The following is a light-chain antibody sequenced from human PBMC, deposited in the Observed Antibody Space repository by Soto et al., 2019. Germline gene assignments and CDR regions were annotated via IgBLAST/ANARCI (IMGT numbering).Light chain of an antibody. J-gene: IGKJ4*01. CDR1: QSVSSSF. Sequence: EIVLTQSPDTLSLSPGERATLSCRASQSVSSSFLAWYHQKPGQAPRLLIYGASSRATGIPDRFTGSGSGTDFTLTISRLEPEDFAVYYCQQYESSPLTFGGGTKVEIK. CDR2: GAS. CDR3: QQYESSPLT. V-gene: IGKV3-20*01.